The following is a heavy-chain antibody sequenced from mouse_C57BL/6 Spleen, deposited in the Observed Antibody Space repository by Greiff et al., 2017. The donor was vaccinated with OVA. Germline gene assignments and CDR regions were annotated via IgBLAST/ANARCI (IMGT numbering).Heavy chain of an antibody. J-gene: IGHJ4*01. CDR2: IHPNSGST. CDR3: ARDLGSSPYYAMDY. CDR1: GYTFTSYW. V-gene: IGHV1-64*01. Sequence: QVQLKQPGAELVKPGASVKLSCKASGYTFTSYWMHWVKQRPGQGLEWIGMIHPNSGSTNYNEKFKSKATLTVDKSSSTAYMQLSSLTSEDSAVYYCARDLGSSPYYAMDYWGQGTSVTVSS. D-gene: IGHD1-1*01.